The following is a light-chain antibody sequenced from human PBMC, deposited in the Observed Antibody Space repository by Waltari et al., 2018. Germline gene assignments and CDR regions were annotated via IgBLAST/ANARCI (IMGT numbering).Light chain of an antibody. V-gene: IGKV3-20*01. CDR1: QGVGKY. J-gene: IGKJ1*01. CDR2: HAS. Sequence: EIVLTQYPGTPSLSPGERATSSCRASQGVGKYLAWYQQRPGQAPRLLLYHASRRATCIPDRISGSGFGTDLSLTISRLEPEDFAVYYCQKYDFLPATFGQGTTVEIK. CDR3: QKYDFLPAT.